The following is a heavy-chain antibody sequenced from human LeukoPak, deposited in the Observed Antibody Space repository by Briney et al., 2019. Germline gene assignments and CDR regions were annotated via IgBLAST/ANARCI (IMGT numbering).Heavy chain of an antibody. V-gene: IGHV3-30*02. J-gene: IGHJ3*02. CDR1: GFTFSSYG. Sequence: GGSLRLSCAASGFTFSSYGMHWVRQAPGKGLEWVAFIRYDGSNKYYADSVKGRFTISRDNSKNTLYLQMNSLRAEDTAVYCCAKDRSGSGKGLTYAFDIWGQGTMVTVSS. CDR2: IRYDGSNK. CDR3: AKDRSGSGKGLTYAFDI. D-gene: IGHD3-10*01.